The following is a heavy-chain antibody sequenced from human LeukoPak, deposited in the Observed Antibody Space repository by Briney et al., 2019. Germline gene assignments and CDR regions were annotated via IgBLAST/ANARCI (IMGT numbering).Heavy chain of an antibody. V-gene: IGHV1-18*01. Sequence: WASVKVSCKASGYTFTSYGISWVRQAPGQGLAWMGWISAYNGNTNYAQKLQGRVTITTDTSTSTAYMELRSLRSDDTAVYYCARDYSDSSGYYYGGPDFDYWGQGTLVTVSS. CDR2: ISAYNGNT. D-gene: IGHD3-22*01. CDR1: GYTFTSYG. CDR3: ARDYSDSSGYYYGGPDFDY. J-gene: IGHJ4*02.